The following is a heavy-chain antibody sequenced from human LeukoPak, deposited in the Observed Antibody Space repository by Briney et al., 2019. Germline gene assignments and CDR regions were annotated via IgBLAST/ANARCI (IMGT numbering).Heavy chain of an antibody. V-gene: IGHV3-53*01. Sequence: PGGSLRLSCAASGFTVSSNYMSWVRQAPGKGLEWVSVMYSGGSTYYADSVKGRFTISRDNSKNTLYLQMNSLRAEDTAVYYCASLSSGWSRGDAFNIWGQGTMVTVSS. D-gene: IGHD6-19*01. J-gene: IGHJ3*02. CDR3: ASLSSGWSRGDAFNI. CDR1: GFTVSSNY. CDR2: MYSGGST.